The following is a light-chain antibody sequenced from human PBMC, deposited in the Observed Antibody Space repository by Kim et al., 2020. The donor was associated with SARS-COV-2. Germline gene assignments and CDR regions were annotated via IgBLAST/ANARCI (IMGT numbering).Light chain of an antibody. CDR2: DAS. V-gene: IGKV1-39*01. J-gene: IGKJ2*01. CDR1: QSILSH. Sequence: GDRVNITCRASQSILSHLNWYQQKSGKAPNLLIFDASNLKSGVPSRFSGSGSGTDFTLTISNPQPEDCATYYCQQFYSVPYTFGQGTNLEI. CDR3: QQFYSVPYT.